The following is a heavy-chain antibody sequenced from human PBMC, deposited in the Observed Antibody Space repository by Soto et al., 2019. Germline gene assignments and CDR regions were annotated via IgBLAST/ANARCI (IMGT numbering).Heavy chain of an antibody. CDR2: ISYDGSNK. Sequence: QVQLVESGGGVVQPGRSLRLSCAASGFTFSSYAMHWVRQAPGKGLEWVAVISYDGSNKYYADSVKGRFTISRDNSKNTLYLQMNSLRAEDTAGYYCARDRFSKPRGEFNYWGQGTLVTVSS. CDR3: ARDRFSKPRGEFNY. J-gene: IGHJ4*02. CDR1: GFTFSSYA. D-gene: IGHD3-10*01. V-gene: IGHV3-30-3*01.